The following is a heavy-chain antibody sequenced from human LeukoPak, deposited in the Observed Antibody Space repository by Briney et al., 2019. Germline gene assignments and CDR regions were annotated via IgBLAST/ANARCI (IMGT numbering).Heavy chain of an antibody. CDR3: ARGSGYYDFWSGYAAPLDYYYYYGMDV. V-gene: IGHV1-8*01. CDR2: MNPNSGNT. J-gene: IGHJ6*02. Sequence: ASVKVSCKASGYTFTSYDINWMRQATGQGLEWMGWMNPNSGNTGYAQKFQGRVTMTRNTSISTAYMELSSLRSEDTAVYYCARGSGYYDFWSGYAAPLDYYYYYGMDVWGQGTTVTVSS. D-gene: IGHD3-3*01. CDR1: GYTFTSYD.